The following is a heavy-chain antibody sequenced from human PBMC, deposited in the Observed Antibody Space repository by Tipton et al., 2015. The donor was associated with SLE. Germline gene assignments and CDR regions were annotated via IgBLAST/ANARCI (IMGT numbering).Heavy chain of an antibody. CDR3: VAGLDYGGKDY. Sequence: AVSGFTFRSYDMNWVRQAPGKGLEWVSYISRGGGSMHYAHSVKGRFTISRDNAKNSLYLQMNSLRREDTAFYYCVAGLDYGGKDYWGQGTLVTVSS. V-gene: IGHV3-48*03. CDR1: GFTFRSYD. D-gene: IGHD4-23*01. CDR2: ISRGGGSM. J-gene: IGHJ4*02.